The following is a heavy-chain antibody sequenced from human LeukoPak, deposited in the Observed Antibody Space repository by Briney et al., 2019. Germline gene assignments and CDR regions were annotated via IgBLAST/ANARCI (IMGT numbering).Heavy chain of an antibody. CDR3: ARGRGSLMSSRWPTHHDYYYGMDV. CDR2: IIPIFGTA. D-gene: IGHD6-13*01. CDR1: GGSFSSYA. J-gene: IGHJ6*02. V-gene: IGHV1-69*01. Sequence: SVKVSCKASGGSFSSYAISWVRQAPGQGLQWMGGIIPIFGTANYAHKFQGRVTITADESTSTAYMELSSLRYADTAVYYYARGRGSLMSSRWPTHHDYYYGMDVWGQGTTVTVSS.